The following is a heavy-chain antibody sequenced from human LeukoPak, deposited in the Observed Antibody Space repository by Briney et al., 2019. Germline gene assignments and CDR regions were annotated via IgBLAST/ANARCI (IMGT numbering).Heavy chain of an antibody. CDR1: GGSISYYY. CDR2: FYYSGST. CDR3: SRGYSSTSWFDH. J-gene: IGHJ5*02. Sequence: SETLSLTCTVSGGSISYYYWSWIRQPPGKGLEWIGYFYYSGSTNYNPSLKSRVTISVDTSKNQFSLNLSSVTAADTAVYYCSRGYSSTSWFDHWGQGTLVTVSS. D-gene: IGHD6-6*01. V-gene: IGHV4-59*01.